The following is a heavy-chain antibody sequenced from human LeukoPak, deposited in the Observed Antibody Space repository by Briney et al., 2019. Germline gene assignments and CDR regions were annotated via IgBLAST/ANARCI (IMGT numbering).Heavy chain of an antibody. CDR2: INPSGGST. D-gene: IGHD5-24*01. CDR3: ARLSGMATIRAFSSDAFDI. CDR1: GYTFTSYY. V-gene: IGHV1-46*01. Sequence: GASVKVSCKASGYTFTSYYMHWVRQAPGQGLEWMGIINPSGGSTSYAQKFQGRVTMTRDKSISTAYLQWSSLKASDTAMYYCARLSGMATIRAFSSDAFDIWGQGTMVTVSS. J-gene: IGHJ3*02.